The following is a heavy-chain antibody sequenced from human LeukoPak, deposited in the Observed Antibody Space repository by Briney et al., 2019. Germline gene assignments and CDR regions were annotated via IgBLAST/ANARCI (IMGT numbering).Heavy chain of an antibody. V-gene: IGHV4-39*01. CDR3: ASTQYYYDSSGYPRPGVFDI. CDR1: GGSISSSSYY. D-gene: IGHD3-22*01. J-gene: IGHJ3*02. CDR2: IYYSGST. Sequence: SETLSLTCTVSGGSISSSSYYWGWIRQPPGKGLEWIGSIYYSGSTYYNPSLKSRVTISVDTSKNQFSLKLRSVTAADTAVYYCASTQYYYDSSGYPRPGVFDIWGQGTMVTVSS.